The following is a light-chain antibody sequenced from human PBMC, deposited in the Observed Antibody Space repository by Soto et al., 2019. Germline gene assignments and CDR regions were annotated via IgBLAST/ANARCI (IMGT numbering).Light chain of an antibody. Sequence: EIVLTQSPGTLSLSPGERATLSCRASQNVARNYLAWYQQRPGQAPRLLIYDASTRATGIPDRFSGSGSGTDFTLTISRLEPEDFAVYFCQQYARSSLAFGGGTKVDI. CDR2: DAS. V-gene: IGKV3-20*01. CDR3: QQYARSSLA. CDR1: QNVARNY. J-gene: IGKJ4*01.